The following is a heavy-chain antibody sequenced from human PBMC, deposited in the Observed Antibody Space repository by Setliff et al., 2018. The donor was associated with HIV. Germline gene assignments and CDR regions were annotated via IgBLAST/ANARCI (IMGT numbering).Heavy chain of an antibody. Sequence: ASVKVSCKASGYTFTTYGISWVRQAPGRGLEWMGWISPNFGHTNYAQNFLGRVTMTTDTSTSRAYMELRSLRSDDTAVYSCARLGSGWSDSYFYAMDIWGQGTTVTVSS. CDR1: GYTFTTYG. J-gene: IGHJ6*02. CDR2: ISPNFGHT. V-gene: IGHV1-18*01. CDR3: ARLGSGWSDSYFYAMDI. D-gene: IGHD6-19*01.